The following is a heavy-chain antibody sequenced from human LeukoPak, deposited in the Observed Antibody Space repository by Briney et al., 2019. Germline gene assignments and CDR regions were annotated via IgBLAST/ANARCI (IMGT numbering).Heavy chain of an antibody. CDR3: ARSSLKVVTAMDYYYYMDV. J-gene: IGHJ6*03. V-gene: IGHV4-61*02. D-gene: IGHD2-21*02. CDR2: IYTSGST. Sequence: PSETLSLTCTVSGGSISSDNYYWSWIRQPAGKGLEWIGRIYTSGSTNYNPSLKSRVTISVDTSKNQFSLKLSSVTAADTAVYYCARSSLKVVTAMDYYYYMDVWGKGTTVTISS. CDR1: GGSISSDNYY.